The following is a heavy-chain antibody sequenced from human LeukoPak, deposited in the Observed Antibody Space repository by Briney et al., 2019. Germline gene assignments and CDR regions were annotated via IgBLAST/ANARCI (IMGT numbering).Heavy chain of an antibody. Sequence: GGSLRLSCAASGFTFSSYAMSWVRQAPGKGLEWVSAISGSGSNKYYADSVKGRFTISRDNSKNTLYLQMNSLGAEDTAVYYCAKDGMATISYYFDYWGQGTLVTVSS. CDR2: ISGSGSNK. D-gene: IGHD5-24*01. J-gene: IGHJ4*02. CDR1: GFTFSSYA. CDR3: AKDGMATISYYFDY. V-gene: IGHV3-23*01.